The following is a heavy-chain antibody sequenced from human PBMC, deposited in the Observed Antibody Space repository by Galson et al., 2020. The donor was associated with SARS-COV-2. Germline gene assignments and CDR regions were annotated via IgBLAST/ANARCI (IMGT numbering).Heavy chain of an antibody. J-gene: IGHJ4*02. CDR1: GYSFTNYG. D-gene: IGHD6-19*01. CDR2: ISGYNGNT. V-gene: IGHV1-18*04. CDR3: ARRYSSGWYREDY. Sequence: ASVKVSCQASGYSFTNYGITWVRQAPGQGLEWMGWISGYNGNTNYAQRLQGRVTMTTDTSTSTAYMELRSLRSDDTAVYYCARRYSSGWYREDYWGQGTLGTVSS.